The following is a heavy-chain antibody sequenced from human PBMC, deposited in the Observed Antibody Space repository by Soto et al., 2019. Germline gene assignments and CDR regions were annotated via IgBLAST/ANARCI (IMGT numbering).Heavy chain of an antibody. V-gene: IGHV3-74*01. CDR3: ARVSWYQLPFDY. J-gene: IGHJ4*02. CDR1: GFTFSSYW. D-gene: IGHD2-2*01. CDR2: INSDGSST. Sequence: GGSLRLSCAASGFTFSSYWMHWVRQAPGKGLVWVSRINSDGSSTSYADSVKGRFPISRDNAKNTLYLQMNSLRAEDTAVYYCARVSWYQLPFDYWGQGTLVTVSS.